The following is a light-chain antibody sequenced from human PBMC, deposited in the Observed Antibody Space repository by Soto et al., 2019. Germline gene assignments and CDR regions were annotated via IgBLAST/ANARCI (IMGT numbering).Light chain of an antibody. Sequence: QSALTQPASVSGSPGQSITISCTGTSSDVGGYNYVSWYQQHPGKAPKLMIYDVSNRPSGVSNRFSGSKSGNTASLTISGLQAEAEADYYCSSYTSSSTRVFGPGTKLTVL. J-gene: IGLJ1*01. CDR3: SSYTSSSTRV. CDR2: DVS. CDR1: SSDVGGYNY. V-gene: IGLV2-14*01.